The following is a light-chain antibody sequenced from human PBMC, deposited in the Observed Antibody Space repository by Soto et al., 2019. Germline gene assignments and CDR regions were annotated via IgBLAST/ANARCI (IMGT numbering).Light chain of an antibody. Sequence: EIVMTQSPVTLSVSPGERATLSCRASQSVRRDLAWYQQKPGQPPRLLMYGASTRATGIPARFSGSGSGTEFTLTISSQQSEDFAVYYCQEYNTWPWTFGQGTKVDIK. CDR3: QEYNTWPWT. CDR1: QSVRRD. CDR2: GAS. J-gene: IGKJ1*01. V-gene: IGKV3-15*01.